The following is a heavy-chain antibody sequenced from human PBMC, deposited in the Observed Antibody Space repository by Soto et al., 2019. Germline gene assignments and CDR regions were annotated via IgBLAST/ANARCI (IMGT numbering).Heavy chain of an antibody. Sequence: ASVKDYCKASGYTFTTYDINWVRQATGQGLEWMGWISAYNGNTNYAQKLQGRVTMTTDTSTSTAYMELRSLRSDDTAVYYCARDMGIAAAYDAFDIWGQGTMVTVSS. CDR1: GYTFTTYD. CDR3: ARDMGIAAAYDAFDI. D-gene: IGHD6-13*01. V-gene: IGHV1-18*01. CDR2: ISAYNGNT. J-gene: IGHJ3*02.